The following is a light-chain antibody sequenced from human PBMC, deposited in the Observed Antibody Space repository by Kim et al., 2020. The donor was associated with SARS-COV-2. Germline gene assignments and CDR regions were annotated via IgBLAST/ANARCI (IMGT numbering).Light chain of an antibody. CDR2: DAS. CDR1: QSVSSY. J-gene: IGKJ1*01. CDR3: QQRSNWSWT. Sequence: LSPRERATLSCRASQSVSSYLAWYQQKPGQAPRILIYDASNRATGIPARFSGSGSGTDFTLTISSLEPEDFAVYYCQQRSNWSWTFGQGTKVDIK. V-gene: IGKV3-11*01.